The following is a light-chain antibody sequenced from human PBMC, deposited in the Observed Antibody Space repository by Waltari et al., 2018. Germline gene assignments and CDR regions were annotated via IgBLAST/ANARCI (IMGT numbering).Light chain of an antibody. CDR1: RRDVGGSKC. CDR3: SSYAGSNNFVV. J-gene: IGLJ2*01. V-gene: IGLV2-8*01. CDR2: EVI. Sequence: HSALTQPPSESGSPGPSVTPSCPGTRRDVGGSKCLSWYQQHPGKAPQLMIYEVIKRPSGVPDRFSGSKSGNTASLTVSGLQAEDEADYYCSSYAGSNNFVVFGGGTKLTVL.